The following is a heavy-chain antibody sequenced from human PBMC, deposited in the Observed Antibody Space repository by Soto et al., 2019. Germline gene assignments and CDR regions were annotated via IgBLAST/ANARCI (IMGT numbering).Heavy chain of an antibody. CDR1: GFTFSSYG. CDR2: IWYDGSNK. CDR3: ARGTVTPKNYGMDV. J-gene: IGHJ6*02. V-gene: IGHV3-33*01. D-gene: IGHD4-17*01. Sequence: QVPLVESGGGVVQPGRSLRLSCAASGFTFSSYGMHWVRQAPGKGLEWVAVIWYDGSNKYYADSVKGRFTISRDNSKNTLYLQMNSLRAEDTAVYYCARGTVTPKNYGMDVWGQGTTVTVSS.